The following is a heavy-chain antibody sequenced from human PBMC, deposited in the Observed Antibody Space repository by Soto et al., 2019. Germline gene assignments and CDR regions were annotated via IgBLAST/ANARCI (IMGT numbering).Heavy chain of an antibody. CDR3: ARTIAAAGHETDY. V-gene: IGHV4-39*01. CDR1: GGSISSSSYY. D-gene: IGHD6-13*01. CDR2: IYYSGST. Sequence: SETLSLTCTVSGGSISSSSYYWGWIRQPPGKGLEWIGSIYYSGSTYYSPSLKSRVTISVDTSKNQFSLKLSSVTAADTAVYYCARTIAAAGHETDYWGQGTLVTVSS. J-gene: IGHJ4*02.